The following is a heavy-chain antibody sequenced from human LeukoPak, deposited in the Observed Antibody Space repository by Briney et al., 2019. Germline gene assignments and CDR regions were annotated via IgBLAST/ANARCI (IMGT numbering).Heavy chain of an antibody. V-gene: IGHV3-48*02. CDR1: GFSLSDYG. CDR2: ITMNSVR. CDR3: TXXXYXLLGPNDS. J-gene: IGHJ4*02. D-gene: IGHD1-26*01. Sequence: GGSLRLSCSASGFSLSDYGMSWVRQAPGKGLEWVSYITMNSVRFYADSVKGRFTISRDNDKNSVYLQMNSLRDEDTAVYFCTXXXYXLLGPNDSWGQGSLVT.